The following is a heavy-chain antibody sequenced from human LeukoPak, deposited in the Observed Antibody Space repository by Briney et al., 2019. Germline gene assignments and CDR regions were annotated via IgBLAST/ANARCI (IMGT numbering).Heavy chain of an antibody. V-gene: IGHV3-11*01. CDR3: ARELQYYDILAGYTLDV. CDR1: GFTFSDYY. Sequence: GGSLRLSCAASGFTFSDYYMSWIRQAPGKGLEWVSYIGKRGRFICYADSVTGRFTISRDNTKNSLYLQMNSLRAEDTAVYYCARELQYYDILAGYTLDVWGQGTTVTVSS. CDR2: IGKRGRFI. D-gene: IGHD3-9*01. J-gene: IGHJ6*02.